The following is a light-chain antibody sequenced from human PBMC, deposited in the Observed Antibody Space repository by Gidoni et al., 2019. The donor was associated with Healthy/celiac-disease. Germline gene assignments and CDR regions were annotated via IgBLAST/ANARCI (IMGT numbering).Light chain of an antibody. J-gene: IGLJ2*01. CDR1: KLGDKY. Sequence: SYELTHPPSVSVSPGQTASITCSGDKLGDKYACWYQQKPGQSPVLVIYQDSKRPSGIPERFSGYNSGNTATLTISGTKAMDEADYYCQAWDSSTAVVGGGTKLTVL. CDR3: QAWDSSTAV. V-gene: IGLV3-1*01. CDR2: QDS.